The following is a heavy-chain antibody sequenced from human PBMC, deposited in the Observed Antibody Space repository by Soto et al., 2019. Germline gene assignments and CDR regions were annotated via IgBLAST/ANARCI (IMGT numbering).Heavy chain of an antibody. CDR1: VYSLTELF. CDR3: ATVVGYSYGYDVFDY. Sequence: ASVKVACKGSVYSLTELFMHCVRQAHGKGLEWMGGFDPEDGETIYAQKFQGRVTMTEDTSTDTAYMELSSLRSEDTAVYYCATVVGYSYGYDVFDYWGQGTLVTVSS. D-gene: IGHD5-18*01. J-gene: IGHJ4*02. CDR2: FDPEDGET. V-gene: IGHV1-24*01.